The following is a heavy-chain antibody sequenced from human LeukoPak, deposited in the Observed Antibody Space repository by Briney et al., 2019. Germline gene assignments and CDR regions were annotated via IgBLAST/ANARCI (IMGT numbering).Heavy chain of an antibody. CDR1: GASISSYY. V-gene: IGHV4-59*08. CDR3: ARRSISGNSWDYFDY. D-gene: IGHD4-23*01. CDR2: MYYSGST. Sequence: SETLSLTCTVSGASISSYYWSWIRRPPGKGLEWIAFMYYSGSTNYNPSLKSRVTISVDTSKNQFSLKLRSVTAADTAVYYCARRSISGNSWDYFDYWGQGTLVTVSS. J-gene: IGHJ4*02.